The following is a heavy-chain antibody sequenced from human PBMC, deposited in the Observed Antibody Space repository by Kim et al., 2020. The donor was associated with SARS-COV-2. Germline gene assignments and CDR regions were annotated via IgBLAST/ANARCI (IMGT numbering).Heavy chain of an antibody. V-gene: IGHV4-59*01. CDR1: GGSISSYY. CDR2: IYYSGST. CDR3: ARQDSSGWYGNKFDY. D-gene: IGHD6-19*01. Sequence: SETLSLTCTVSGGSISSYYWSWIRQPPGKGLEWIGYIYYSGSTNYNPSLKSRVTISVDTSKNQFSLKLSSVTAADTAVYYCARQDSSGWYGNKFDYWGQGTLVTVSS. J-gene: IGHJ4*02.